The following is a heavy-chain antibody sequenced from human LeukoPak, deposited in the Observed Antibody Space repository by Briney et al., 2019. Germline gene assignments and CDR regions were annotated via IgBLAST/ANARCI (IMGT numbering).Heavy chain of an antibody. V-gene: IGHV1-46*01. CDR2: INPSGGST. CDR1: GYTFTSYY. Sequence: ASVKVSCKASGYTFTSYYMHWVRQAPGQGLEWMGIINPSGGSTSYAQKFQGRVTMTRDTSISTAYMELSRLRSADTAVYYCARAARGPWYSGYDDGGQGTLVTVSS. J-gene: IGHJ4*02. CDR3: ARAARGPWYSGYDD. D-gene: IGHD5-12*01.